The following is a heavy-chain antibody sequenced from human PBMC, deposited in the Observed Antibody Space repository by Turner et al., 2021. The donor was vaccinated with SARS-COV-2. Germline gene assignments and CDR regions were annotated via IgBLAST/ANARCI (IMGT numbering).Heavy chain of an antibody. CDR3: AREIPIQRGAFDI. CDR1: GGTFSSNA. D-gene: IGHD2-2*02. J-gene: IGHJ3*02. Sequence: QVQLVQSGAEMKKPGSSVKVSCKASGGTFSSNAINWVRQAPGQGLEWMGGIIPILGITNYAQKFQGRVTITADKSTSTAYMELSSLRSEDTAVYYCAREIPIQRGAFDIWGQGTMVTVSS. V-gene: IGHV1-69*10. CDR2: IIPILGIT.